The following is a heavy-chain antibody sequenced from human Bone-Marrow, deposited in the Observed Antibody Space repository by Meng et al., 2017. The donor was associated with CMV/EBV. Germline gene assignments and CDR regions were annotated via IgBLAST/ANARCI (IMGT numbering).Heavy chain of an antibody. V-gene: IGHV3-21*01. CDR1: GFTFSDYY. D-gene: IGHD2-2*02. J-gene: IGHJ6*02. Sequence: GESLKISCAASGFTFSDYYMNWVRQAPGKGLEWVSSISSSSSYIYYADSVKGRFIISRDNAKNSLYLQMNSLRAEDTAVYYCARESRWESQLLYAVWGMDVWGQGTTVTVSS. CDR3: ARESRWESQLLYAVWGMDV. CDR2: ISSSSSYI.